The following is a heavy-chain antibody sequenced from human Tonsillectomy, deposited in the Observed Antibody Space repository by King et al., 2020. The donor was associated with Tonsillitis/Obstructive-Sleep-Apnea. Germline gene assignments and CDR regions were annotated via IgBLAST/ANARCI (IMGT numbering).Heavy chain of an antibody. CDR2: INHSGST. CDR3: ARGRSQDKWNDTGVHPPFDY. D-gene: IGHD1-1*01. J-gene: IGHJ4*02. Sequence: VQLQQWGAGLLKPSETLSLTCAVYGGSFSGYYWSWIRQPPGKGLEWIGEINHSGSTNYNPSLKSRVTISVDTSKNQFSLKLSSVTAADTAVYYCARGRSQDKWNDTGVHPPFDYWGQGTLVTVSS. V-gene: IGHV4-34*01. CDR1: GGSFSGYY.